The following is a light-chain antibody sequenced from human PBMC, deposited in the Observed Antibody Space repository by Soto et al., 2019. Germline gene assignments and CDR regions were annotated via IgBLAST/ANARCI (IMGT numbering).Light chain of an antibody. Sequence: DIQMTQSPSSLSASIGDRVTISCRASQDISSSLNWYQHKSGKAPKLLIYAASGLHSGVPSRFSGSGSGTDFTLTISSLQPEAFATYYCQQSYVTPWTFGQGTKVEIK. J-gene: IGKJ1*01. CDR1: QDISSS. CDR3: QQSYVTPWT. V-gene: IGKV1-39*01. CDR2: AAS.